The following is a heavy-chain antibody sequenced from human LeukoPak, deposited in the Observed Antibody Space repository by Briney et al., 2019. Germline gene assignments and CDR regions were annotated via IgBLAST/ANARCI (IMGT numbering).Heavy chain of an antibody. D-gene: IGHD6-13*01. Sequence: GGSLRLSCAVSGFTFSDYYMSWVRQAPGKGLEWVSYISSSGSMLHYADSVEGRFTISRDNAKNSLYLQMSSLGVEDTAVYYCTRRPYSSSWYYFDYWGQGTLVTVSS. CDR3: TRRPYSSSWYYFDY. J-gene: IGHJ4*02. V-gene: IGHV3-11*04. CDR1: GFTFSDYY. CDR2: ISSSGSML.